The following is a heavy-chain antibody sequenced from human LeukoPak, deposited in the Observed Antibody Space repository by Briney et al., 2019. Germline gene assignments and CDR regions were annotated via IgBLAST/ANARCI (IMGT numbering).Heavy chain of an antibody. V-gene: IGHV3-74*01. CDR1: GFTFSSYW. CDR3: ARESSDYDSSGYPDY. J-gene: IGHJ4*02. CDR2: INSDGSST. Sequence: GGSLRLSCAASGFTFSSYWMHWVRQAPGKGLVWVSRINSDGSSTSYADSVKGRFTISRDNAKNTLYLQMNSLRAEDTAVYYCARESSDYDSSGYPDYWGQGTLVTVSS. D-gene: IGHD3-22*01.